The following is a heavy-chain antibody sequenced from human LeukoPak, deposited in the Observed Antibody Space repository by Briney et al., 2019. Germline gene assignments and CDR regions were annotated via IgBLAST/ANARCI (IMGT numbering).Heavy chain of an antibody. CDR2: IWYDGSNK. CDR3: AKADLVRYFDWLSN. CDR1: GFTFSSYG. J-gene: IGHJ4*02. V-gene: IGHV3-33*06. Sequence: PGGSLRLSCAASGFTFSSYGMHWVRQAPGKGLEWVAVIWYDGSNKYYADSVKGRFTISRDNSKNTPYLQMNSLRAEDTAVYYCAKADLVRYFDWLSNWGQGTLVTVSS. D-gene: IGHD3-9*01.